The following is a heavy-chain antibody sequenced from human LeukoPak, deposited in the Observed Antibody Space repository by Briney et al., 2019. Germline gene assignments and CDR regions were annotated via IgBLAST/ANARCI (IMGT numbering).Heavy chain of an antibody. CDR1: GFTFSSYA. V-gene: IGHV3-23*01. D-gene: IGHD1-26*01. J-gene: IGHJ4*02. CDR3: ARVGLLGEWELLDY. CDR2: ISGSGGST. Sequence: GGSLRLSCAASGFTFSSYAMSWVRQAPGKGLEWVSAISGSGGSTYYADSVKGRFTISRDNSKNTLYLQMNSLRAEDTAVYYCARVGLLGEWELLDYWGQGTLVTVSS.